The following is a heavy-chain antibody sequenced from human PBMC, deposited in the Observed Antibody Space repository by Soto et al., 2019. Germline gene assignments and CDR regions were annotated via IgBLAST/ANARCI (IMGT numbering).Heavy chain of an antibody. CDR2: IYYSGST. D-gene: IGHD3-3*01. Sequence: SETLSPTCTVSGGSISSYYWSWIRQPPRKELEWIGYIYYSGSTNYNPSLKSRVTISVDTSKNQFSLKLSSVTAADTAVYYCARHASDFPDLDYWGQGTLVTVSS. CDR3: ARHASDFPDLDY. V-gene: IGHV4-59*08. J-gene: IGHJ4*02. CDR1: GGSISSYY.